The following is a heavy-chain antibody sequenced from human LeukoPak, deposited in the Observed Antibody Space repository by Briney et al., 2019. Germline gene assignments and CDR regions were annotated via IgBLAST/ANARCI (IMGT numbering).Heavy chain of an antibody. CDR1: GFTFDDYG. V-gene: IGHV3-20*04. J-gene: IGHJ6*03. Sequence: GGSLRLSCAASGFTFDDYGMSWVRQAPGKGLEWVSGINWNGGSTACADSVKGRFTISRDNAKNSLYLQMNSLRAEDTAVYYCARVIAARERAWFGELRLYYYSYIDVWGKGTTVTISS. CDR3: ARVIAARERAWFGELRLYYYSYIDV. D-gene: IGHD3-10*01. CDR2: INWNGGST.